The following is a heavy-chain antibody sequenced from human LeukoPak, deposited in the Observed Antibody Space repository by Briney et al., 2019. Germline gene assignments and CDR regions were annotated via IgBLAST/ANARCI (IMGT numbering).Heavy chain of an antibody. V-gene: IGHV1-69*04. CDR2: IIPILGIA. CDR1: GGTFSSYA. D-gene: IGHD5-18*01. J-gene: IGHJ4*02. CDR3: AGGGMELWSFDY. Sequence: SVKVSCKASGGTFSSYAISWVRQAPGQGLEWMGRIIPILGIANYAQKFQGRVTITADKSTSTAYMELSSLRSEDTAVYYCAGGGMELWSFDYWGQGTLVTVSS.